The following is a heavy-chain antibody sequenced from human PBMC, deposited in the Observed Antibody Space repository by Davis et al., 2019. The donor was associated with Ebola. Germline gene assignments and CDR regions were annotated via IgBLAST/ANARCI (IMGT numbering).Heavy chain of an antibody. D-gene: IGHD3-22*01. CDR3: ASQNPYYYDSSGGLDY. J-gene: IGHJ4*02. V-gene: IGHV4-34*01. Sequence: PSETLSLTCAVYGGSFSGYYWSWIRQPPGKGLEWIGEINHSGSTNYNPSLKSRVTISVDTSKNQFSQKLSSVTAADTAVYYCASQNPYYYDSSGGLDYWGQGTLVTVSS. CDR2: INHSGST. CDR1: GGSFSGYY.